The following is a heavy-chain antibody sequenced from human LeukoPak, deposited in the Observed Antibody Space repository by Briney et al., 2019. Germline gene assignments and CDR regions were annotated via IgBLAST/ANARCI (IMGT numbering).Heavy chain of an antibody. CDR3: ARDVGEPGYSYGHAEGFDP. Sequence: SETLSLTCAVYGGSFSGYYWSWIRQPPGKGLEWIGEINHSGSTNYNPSLKSRVTISVDTSKNQFSLKLSSVTAADTAVYYCARDVGEPGYSYGHAEGFDPWGQGTLVTVSS. V-gene: IGHV4-34*01. D-gene: IGHD5-18*01. CDR1: GGSFSGYY. J-gene: IGHJ5*02. CDR2: INHSGST.